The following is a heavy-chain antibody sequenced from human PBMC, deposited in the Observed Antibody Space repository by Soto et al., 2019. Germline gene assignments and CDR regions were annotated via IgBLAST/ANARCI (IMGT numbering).Heavy chain of an antibody. CDR2: IGTAADT. CDR3: VRARGGEYFGEQLS. D-gene: IGHD3-10*01. CDR1: GFTFSRYD. V-gene: IGHV3-13*04. J-gene: IGHJ4*02. Sequence: PGGSLRLSCAASGFTFSRYDMYWVRQATGKGLEWVSAIGTAADTYYPASVQGRFIISRENAKNSLYLQMNSLRAGDTAVYYCVRARGGEYFGEQLSWGQGTLVTVSS.